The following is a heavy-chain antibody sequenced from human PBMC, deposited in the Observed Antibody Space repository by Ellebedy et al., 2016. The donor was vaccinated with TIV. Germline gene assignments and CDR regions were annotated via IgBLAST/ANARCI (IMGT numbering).Heavy chain of an antibody. D-gene: IGHD5-18*01. J-gene: IGHJ6*02. Sequence: MPSETLSLTCGVSGGSISSSPFYWGWIRQPPGKGLEWIGGINYSERTYYNPSLKSRVTISVDTSKNQFSLKLRSVTAADTAVYYCARMDTALVRFEFYYGMDVWGQGTTVTVSS. V-gene: IGHV4-39*07. CDR1: GGSISSSPFY. CDR2: INYSERT. CDR3: ARMDTALVRFEFYYGMDV.